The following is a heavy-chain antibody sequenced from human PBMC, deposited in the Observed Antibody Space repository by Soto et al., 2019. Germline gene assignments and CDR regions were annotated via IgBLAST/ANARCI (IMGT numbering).Heavy chain of an antibody. CDR2: ISASGGT. Sequence: GGSLRLSCAASESGFTFSRYAMSWVRQAPGKGLDWVSVISASGGTYYADSVRGRFTISRDNSKNTLFLQMNSLRADDTAVYYCAKDGGSGYYDADSAFDIWGQGTMVTVSS. CDR3: AKDGGSGYYDADSAFDI. J-gene: IGHJ3*02. V-gene: IGHV3-23*01. D-gene: IGHD3-22*01. CDR1: GFTFSRYA.